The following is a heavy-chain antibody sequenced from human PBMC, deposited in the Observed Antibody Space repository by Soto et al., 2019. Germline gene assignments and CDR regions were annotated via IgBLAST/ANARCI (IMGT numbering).Heavy chain of an antibody. CDR3: TTYHGDYNFDH. J-gene: IGHJ5*02. Sequence: QVQLVQSGAEVKKPGASVKVSCKVSGHTPNEVAMHWVRQAPGKGLEWLGGFDPDEAETIYAQHFQGRVTMTEDTSTDTVYMELSSLRSEDTALYFCTTYHGDYNFDHWGQGTLVTVSS. CDR2: FDPDEAET. D-gene: IGHD4-17*01. V-gene: IGHV1-24*01. CDR1: GHTPNEVA.